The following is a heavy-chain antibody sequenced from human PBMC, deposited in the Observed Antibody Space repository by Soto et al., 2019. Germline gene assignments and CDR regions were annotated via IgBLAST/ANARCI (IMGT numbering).Heavy chain of an antibody. J-gene: IGHJ6*02. CDR1: GGSFSGYY. CDR3: GRGFRYCTNGVCQYYYYYGMDV. V-gene: IGHV4-34*01. CDR2: INHSGST. Sequence: SETLSLTCAVYGGSFSGYYWSWIRQPPGKGLEWIGEINHSGSTNYNPSLKSRVTISVDTSKNQFSLKLSSVTAADTAVYYCGRGFRYCTNGVCQYYYYYGMDVWGQGTTVTVSS. D-gene: IGHD2-8*01.